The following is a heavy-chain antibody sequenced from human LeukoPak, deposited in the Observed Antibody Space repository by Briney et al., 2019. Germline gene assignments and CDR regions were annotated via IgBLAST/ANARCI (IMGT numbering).Heavy chain of an antibody. Sequence: SQTLSLTCTVSGGSISSGDYYWSWIRQRPGKGLEWIGYIYYSGSTYYNPSLKSRVTISVDTSKNQFSLKLSSVTAADTAVYYCARGSPMTTMTHWGQGTLVTVSS. CDR3: ARGSPMTTMTH. CDR2: IYYSGST. CDR1: GGSISSGDYY. D-gene: IGHD4-17*01. V-gene: IGHV4-30-4*01. J-gene: IGHJ4*02.